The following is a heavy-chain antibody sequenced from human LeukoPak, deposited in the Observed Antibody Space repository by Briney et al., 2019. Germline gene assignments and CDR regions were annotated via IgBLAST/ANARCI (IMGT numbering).Heavy chain of an antibody. CDR2: ISAYNGNT. J-gene: IGHJ3*02. Sequence: ASVKVSCKASGYTFTSYGISWVRQAPGQGLEWMGWISAYNGNTNYAQKLQGRVTMTTDTSTSTAYMELRSLRSDDTAVYYCARNDIVGATRGAFDIWGQGTMVTVSS. D-gene: IGHD1-26*01. CDR1: GYTFTSYG. CDR3: ARNDIVGATRGAFDI. V-gene: IGHV1-18*01.